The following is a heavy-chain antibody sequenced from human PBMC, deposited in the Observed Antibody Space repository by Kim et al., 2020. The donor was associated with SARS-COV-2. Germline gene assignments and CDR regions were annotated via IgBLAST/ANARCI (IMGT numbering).Heavy chain of an antibody. CDR2: IKQDGSQK. D-gene: IGHD6-19*01. Sequence: GGSLRLSCAASGFTFGRFTFGSFWMSWVRQAPGKGLESVANIKQDGSQKYYVDSMKGRFTISRDNAQNSLYLHVTSLRAEDTAVYYCARTVAGRIDAFDIWGQETMVTVSS. J-gene: IGHJ3*02. CDR1: GFTFGRFTFGSFW. V-gene: IGHV3-7*03. CDR3: ARTVAGRIDAFDI.